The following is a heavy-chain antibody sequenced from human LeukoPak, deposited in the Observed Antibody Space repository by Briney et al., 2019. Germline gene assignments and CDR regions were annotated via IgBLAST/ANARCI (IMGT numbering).Heavy chain of an antibody. CDR2: ISVYNGYT. CDR3: ARPHNYDSSGYQDDAFDI. J-gene: IGHJ3*02. D-gene: IGHD3-22*01. V-gene: IGHV1-18*01. Sequence: ASVKVSCKPSGYTFSTYGISWVRQAPGQGLEWMGWISVYNGYTNYAQKVQGRVAMTTDTSTATAYMELRSLRSDDTAVYYCARPHNYDSSGYQDDAFDIWGQGTMVTVSS. CDR1: GYTFSTYG.